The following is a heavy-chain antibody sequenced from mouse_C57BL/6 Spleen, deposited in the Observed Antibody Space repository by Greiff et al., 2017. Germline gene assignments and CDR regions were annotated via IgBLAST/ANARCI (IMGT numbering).Heavy chain of an antibody. CDR3: ARGGLKDDFDY. V-gene: IGHV1-69*01. D-gene: IGHD1-3*01. J-gene: IGHJ2*01. Sequence: VQLQQPGAELVMPGASVKLSCKASGYTFTSYWMHWVKQRPGQGLEWIGEIDPSDSYTNYNQKFKGKSTLTVDKSSSTAYMQLSSLTSEDSAVYYCARGGLKDDFDYWGQGTTLTVSS. CDR2: IDPSDSYT. CDR1: GYTFTSYW.